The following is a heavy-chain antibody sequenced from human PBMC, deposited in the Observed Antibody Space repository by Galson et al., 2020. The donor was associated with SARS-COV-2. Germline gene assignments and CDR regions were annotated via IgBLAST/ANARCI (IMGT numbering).Heavy chain of an antibody. J-gene: IGHJ4*02. CDR2: ISYDGSKT. CDR1: GFTFSSYA. D-gene: IGHD2-2*01. CDR3: AKDRREVYQLLFDVDTTVSPY. V-gene: IGHV3-30*18. Sequence: PGGSLRLSCAASGFTFSSYAMSWVRQAPGKGLEWVAAISYDGSKTYYVDSVKCRFTISRDNSKNTLYFQMNSLRAEDTAVYYCAKDRREVYQLLFDVDTTVSPYWGQGTLVTVSS.